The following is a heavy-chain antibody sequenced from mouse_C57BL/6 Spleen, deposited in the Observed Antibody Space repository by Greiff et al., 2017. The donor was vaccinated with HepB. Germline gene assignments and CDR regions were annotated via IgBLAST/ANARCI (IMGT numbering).Heavy chain of an antibody. CDR1: GYTFTSYW. J-gene: IGHJ3*01. CDR3: ARNNDYDLFAY. V-gene: IGHV1-64*01. CDR2: IHPNSGST. D-gene: IGHD2-4*01. Sequence: QVQLQQSGAELVKPGASVKLSCKASGYTFTSYWMHWVKQRPGQGLEWIGMIHPNSGSTNYNEKFKSKATLTVDKSSSTAYMQLSSLTSEDSAVYYCARNNDYDLFAYWGQGTLVTVSA.